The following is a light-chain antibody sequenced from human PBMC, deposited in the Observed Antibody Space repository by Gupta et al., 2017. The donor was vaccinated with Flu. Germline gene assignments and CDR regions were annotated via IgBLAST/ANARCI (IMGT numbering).Light chain of an antibody. CDR3: QQTYSRPG. CDR1: QTNSNY. Sequence: DIQMTQSPSSLSASVGDRVTITCRASQTNSNYLNWYQQKPGKAPELLIYATSSLQTGVPSRFSGSGSGTDFPLTISILQPEDFATYYCQQTYSRPGFGGGTKVEIK. V-gene: IGKV1-39*01. J-gene: IGKJ4*01. CDR2: ATS.